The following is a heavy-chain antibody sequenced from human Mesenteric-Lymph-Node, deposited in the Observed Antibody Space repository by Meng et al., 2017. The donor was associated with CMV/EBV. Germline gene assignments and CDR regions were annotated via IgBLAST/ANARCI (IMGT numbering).Heavy chain of an antibody. D-gene: IGHD2-2*02. CDR1: GFTFSSYA. CDR3: ARVGRGGYCSSTSCYTNYYYGMDV. V-gene: IGHV3-30*14. CDR2: ISYDGSNK. J-gene: IGHJ6*02. Sequence: GGSLRLSCAASGFTFSSYAMHWVRQAPGKGLEWVAVISYDGSNKYYADSVKGRFTISRDNSKNTLYLQMNSLRAEDTAVYYCARVGRGGYCSSTSCYTNYYYGMDVWGQGTTVTVSS.